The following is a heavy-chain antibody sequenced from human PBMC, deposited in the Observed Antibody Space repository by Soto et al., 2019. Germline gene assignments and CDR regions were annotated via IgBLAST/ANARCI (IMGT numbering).Heavy chain of an antibody. Sequence: QVQLVESGGGVVQPGRSLRLSCAASGFTFSSYAMHWVRQAPGKGLEWVAVIWYDGSNKNYADSVKGRFTISRDNSKNRLWVKRNSLRAEETAVYYCARELGRSLDIWAQGTMVTVSS. CDR2: IWYDGSNK. J-gene: IGHJ3*02. V-gene: IGHV3-33*08. CDR1: GFTFSSYA. D-gene: IGHD1-26*01. CDR3: ARELGRSLDI.